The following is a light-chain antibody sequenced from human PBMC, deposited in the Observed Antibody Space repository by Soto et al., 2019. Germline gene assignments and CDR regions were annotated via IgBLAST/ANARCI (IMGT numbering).Light chain of an antibody. CDR1: QSISSW. Sequence: DIQMTQSPSTLSASVGDRVTITCRASQSISSWLAWYQQRPREAPKLLIYGASSLESGFPSRFSGSGSGTEFTLPITSVEPTDFATYYCQQYATSSPTFGQGTKLEI. J-gene: IGKJ2*01. CDR2: GAS. V-gene: IGKV1-5*01. CDR3: QQYATSSPT.